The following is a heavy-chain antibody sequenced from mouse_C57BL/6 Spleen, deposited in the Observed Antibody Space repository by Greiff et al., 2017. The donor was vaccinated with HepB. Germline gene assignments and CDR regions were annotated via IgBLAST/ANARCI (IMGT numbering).Heavy chain of an antibody. CDR1: GYTFTDYY. CDR2: INPNNGGT. V-gene: IGHV1-26*01. CDR3: ARKARDYYGSSYWYFDV. D-gene: IGHD1-1*01. J-gene: IGHJ1*03. Sequence: EVQLQQSGPELVKPGASVKISCKASGYTFTDYYMNWVKQSHGKSLEWIGDINPNNGGTSYNQKLKGKATLTVDKSSSTAYMELRSRTSEDSAVYYWARKARDYYGSSYWYFDVWGTGTTVTVSS.